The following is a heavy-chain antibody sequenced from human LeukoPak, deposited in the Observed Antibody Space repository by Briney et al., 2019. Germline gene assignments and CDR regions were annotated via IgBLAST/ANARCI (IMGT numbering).Heavy chain of an antibody. J-gene: IGHJ3*02. CDR2: INPNSGGT. CDR3: ARDYRTVDGDAFDI. CDR1: GYTFTSYG. V-gene: IGHV1-2*02. Sequence: ASVKVSCKASGYTFTSYGISWVRQAPGQGLEWMGWINPNSGGTNYAQKFQGRVTMTGDTSISTAYMELSRLRSDDTAVYYCARDYRTVDGDAFDIWGQGTMVIVSS. D-gene: IGHD2-8*02.